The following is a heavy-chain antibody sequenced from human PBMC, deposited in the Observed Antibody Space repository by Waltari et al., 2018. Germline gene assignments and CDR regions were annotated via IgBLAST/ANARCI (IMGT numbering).Heavy chain of an antibody. J-gene: IGHJ3*02. V-gene: IGHV1-69*01. CDR1: GGSFRNYA. CDR3: ARGSYSSSWFNLKAFHI. Sequence: QVQLLQSGDEVKKPGSSVKVPCKASGGSFRNYAISWVRQAPGQGLEWMGGIIPLFGKTNYAQKFQCRLTITADESTTIAYMDLSSLRFEDTAVYYCARGSYSSSWFNLKAFHIWGQGTMVTVSS. CDR2: IIPLFGKT. D-gene: IGHD6-13*01.